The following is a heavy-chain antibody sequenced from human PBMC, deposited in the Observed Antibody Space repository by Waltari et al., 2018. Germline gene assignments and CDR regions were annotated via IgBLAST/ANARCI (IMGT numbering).Heavy chain of an antibody. V-gene: IGHV4-38-2*02. CDR3: ARVLPGAAGVVDY. CDR1: GDSIRSTYY. D-gene: IGHD6-13*01. CDR2: MWQGGST. Sequence: QVQLQESGPGLVKPSETLSVTCTVSGDSIRSTYYWGWIRQPPGKGLEWIGTMWQGGSTYYNPSVKSRVTISVDTSKNQFSLKLSSVTAADTAVYYCARVLPGAAGVVDYWGQGTLVTVSS. J-gene: IGHJ4*02.